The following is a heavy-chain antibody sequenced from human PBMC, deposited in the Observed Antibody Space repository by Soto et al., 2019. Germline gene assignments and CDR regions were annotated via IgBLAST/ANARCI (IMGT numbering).Heavy chain of an antibody. V-gene: IGHV4-31*03. CDR1: NDSITSGRYY. J-gene: IGHJ3*02. D-gene: IGHD1-1*01. CDR2: IYSSGNP. Sequence: QVQLQESGPGLVKPSQTLSLTCTVSNDSITSGRYYWSWIRQVPGKGLEWIGYIYSSGNPYYNPSLKGRISISLDASNNQFALTVNSVNVADSAIYFCARGRLTIQQGFDTWGQGTRVTVSS. CDR3: ARGRLTIQQGFDT.